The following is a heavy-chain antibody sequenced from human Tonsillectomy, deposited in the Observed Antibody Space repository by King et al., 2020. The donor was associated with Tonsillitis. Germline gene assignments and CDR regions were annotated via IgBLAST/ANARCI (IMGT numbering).Heavy chain of an antibody. CDR1: GYSISSGYY. Sequence: VQLQESGPGLVKPSETLSLICTVSGYSISSGYYWGWIRQPPGKGLEWIGVIYHSGSTYYNPSLKGRVTISVDTSKNQFSLNLSFVTAADTAVYYCARGAVTGSHDFWGQGTLVTVSS. V-gene: IGHV4-38-2*02. D-gene: IGHD6-19*01. CDR3: ARGAVTGSHDF. J-gene: IGHJ4*02. CDR2: IYHSGST.